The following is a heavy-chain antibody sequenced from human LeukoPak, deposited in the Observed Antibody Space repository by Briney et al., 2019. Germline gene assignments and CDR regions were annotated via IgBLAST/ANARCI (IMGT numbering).Heavy chain of an antibody. Sequence: GASVKVSCKASGYTFTGYYMHWVRQAPGQGLEWMGWINPNSGGTNYAQKFQGRVTMTRDTSIGTAYMELSRLRSDDTAVYYCARVYSYEYRGLDYWGQGTLVTVSS. D-gene: IGHD5-18*01. J-gene: IGHJ4*02. CDR1: GYTFTGYY. CDR2: INPNSGGT. CDR3: ARVYSYEYRGLDY. V-gene: IGHV1-2*02.